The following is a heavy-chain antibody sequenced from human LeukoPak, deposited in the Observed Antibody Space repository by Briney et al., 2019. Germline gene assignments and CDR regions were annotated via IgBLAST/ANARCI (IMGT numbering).Heavy chain of an antibody. J-gene: IGHJ6*03. Sequence: SETLSLTCTVSGASINNFNYYWGWVRQPPGKGLEWIGSINYSGATYYNASLKSRVTISVDTSENQLSLQVNSVTAADTAVYYCARPYYYYCYMDVWGKGTTVTVSS. CDR2: INYSGAT. CDR1: GASINNFNYY. V-gene: IGHV4-39*01. CDR3: ARPYYYYCYMDV.